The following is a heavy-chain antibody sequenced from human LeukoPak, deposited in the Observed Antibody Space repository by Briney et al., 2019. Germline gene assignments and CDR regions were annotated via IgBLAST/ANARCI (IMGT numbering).Heavy chain of an antibody. V-gene: IGHV3-21*01. CDR1: GFDFSDYS. Sequence: GGSLRLSCRGSGFDFSDYSMNWVRQAPGKGLEWVSSSSRTTNYIYYADSVKGRFTISRDNARNSLYLQMNSLRAEDTAVYYCARDRLGAEYDYWGQGTLVSVSS. D-gene: IGHD3-16*01. CDR3: ARDRLGAEYDY. J-gene: IGHJ4*02. CDR2: SSRTTNYI.